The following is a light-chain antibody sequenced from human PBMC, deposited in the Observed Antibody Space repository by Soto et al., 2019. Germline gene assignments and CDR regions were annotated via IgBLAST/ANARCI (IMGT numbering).Light chain of an antibody. Sequence: IVMTQSPATLSVSTGERATLSCRASQSVSSSYLAWYQQKPGQAPRLLIYGASSRATGIPDRFSGSGSGTEFTLTISSLQSEDFAVYYCQQYNNWPQTFGQGTKVDNK. J-gene: IGKJ1*01. CDR1: QSVSSSY. CDR3: QQYNNWPQT. V-gene: IGKV3D-15*01. CDR2: GAS.